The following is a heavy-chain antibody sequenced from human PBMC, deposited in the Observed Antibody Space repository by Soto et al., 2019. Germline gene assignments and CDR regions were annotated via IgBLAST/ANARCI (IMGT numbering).Heavy chain of an antibody. D-gene: IGHD3-10*01. CDR2: ISNSGRT. CDR3: ARADYATGSYYPDY. CDR1: GGSVRRGNYC. V-gene: IGHV4-31*03. J-gene: IGHJ4*02. Sequence: QVQLQESGPGLVKPSQTLSLTCTVSGGSVRRGNYCWSWIRQFPGKGLEWIGYISNSGRTHYNPSLMSRITILVDTSKNQFFLELRSVTAADTALYYCARADYATGSYYPDYWGQGTLVTVSS.